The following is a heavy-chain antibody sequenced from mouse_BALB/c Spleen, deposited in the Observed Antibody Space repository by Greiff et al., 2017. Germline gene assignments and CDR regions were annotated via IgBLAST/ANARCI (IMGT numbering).Heavy chain of an antibody. J-gene: IGHJ1*01. V-gene: IGHV1-15*01. CDR1: GYTFTDYE. D-gene: IGHD2-1*01. CDR2: IDPETGGT. CDR3: TRSGYYGNFFDV. Sequence: VKLQESGAELVRPGASVTLSCKASGYTFTDYEMHWVKQTPVHGLEWIGAIDPETGGTAYNQKFKGKATLTADKSSSTAYMELRSLTSEDSAVYYCTRSGYYGNFFDVWGAGTTVTVSS.